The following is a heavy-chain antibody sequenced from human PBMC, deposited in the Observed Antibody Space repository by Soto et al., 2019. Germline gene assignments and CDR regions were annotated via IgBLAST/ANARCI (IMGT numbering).Heavy chain of an antibody. D-gene: IGHD3-10*01. CDR3: ARGFGTLVRGIIREYSGMDV. Sequence: SETLSLTCSVSGLSITNYYRTWIRHSPGKGLEWIGYVYHTGNTYYNLTLRSRVTISVDTSQNQFSLRLSSQTAADTAVFYCARGFGTLVRGIIREYSGMDVWGQGTRVTVSS. V-gene: IGHV4-59*12. CDR1: GLSITNYY. J-gene: IGHJ6*02. CDR2: VYHTGNT.